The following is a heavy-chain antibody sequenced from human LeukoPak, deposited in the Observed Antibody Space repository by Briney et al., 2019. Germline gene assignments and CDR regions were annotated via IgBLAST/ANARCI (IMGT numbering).Heavy chain of an antibody. CDR3: ATSMVRGVPQNN. V-gene: IGHV1-2*02. CDR1: GYTFTGYY. D-gene: IGHD3-10*01. Sequence: ASVKVSCKASGYTFTGYYIHWVRQAPGQGLEWMGWINPNSGGTNYAQKFQGRVTMTRDTSISTAYMELSRLRSDDTAVYYCATSMVRGVPQNNWGQGTLVTVSS. CDR2: INPNSGGT. J-gene: IGHJ4*02.